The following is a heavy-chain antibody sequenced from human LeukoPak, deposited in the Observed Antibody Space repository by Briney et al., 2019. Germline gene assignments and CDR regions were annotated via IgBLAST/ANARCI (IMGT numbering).Heavy chain of an antibody. CDR3: ARTGVSGTLLFFHYFDP. V-gene: IGHV1-18*01. D-gene: IGHD5/OR15-5a*01. J-gene: IGHJ5*02. CDR1: GYTFTSHG. CDR2: TSTYNGQT. Sequence: GASVKVSCKASGYTFTSHGISWVRQAPGQGLEWMGWTSTYNGQTHYTQKFQGRVIMTTDTSRSTVYLEVRSLRSDDTAVYYCARTGVSGTLLFFHYFDPWGQGTLVTVSS.